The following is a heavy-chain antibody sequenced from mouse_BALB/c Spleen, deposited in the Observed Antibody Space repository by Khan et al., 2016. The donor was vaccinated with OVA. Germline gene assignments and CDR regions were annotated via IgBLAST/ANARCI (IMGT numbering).Heavy chain of an antibody. CDR1: GYSITSDYA. Sequence: VQLQQSGPGLVKPSQSLSLTSTVTGYSITSDYAWNWIRQFPGNKLEWMGYISYSGDTAYNPSLKSRISITRDTSKNQFFLQLNSVTTEATATYYWASMILNYYGSNFGGYYFDYWGQGTTLTVSS. D-gene: IGHD1-1*01. CDR2: ISYSGDT. J-gene: IGHJ2*01. CDR3: ASMILNYYGSNFGGYYFDY. V-gene: IGHV3-2*02.